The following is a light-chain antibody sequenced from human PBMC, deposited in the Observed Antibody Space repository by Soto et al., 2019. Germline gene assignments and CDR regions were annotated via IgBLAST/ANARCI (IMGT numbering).Light chain of an antibody. Sequence: EILLTQSPCTLSLSPGERATLSCRASQSVSNNYLAWYQQKPGHAPSLLIYGASNRATGIPDMLSGSGSGTDFTLTISRLEPEDFPVYYCQQYGSSGTFGQGTKVDIK. J-gene: IGKJ1*01. V-gene: IGKV3-20*01. CDR1: QSVSNNY. CDR3: QQYGSSGT. CDR2: GAS.